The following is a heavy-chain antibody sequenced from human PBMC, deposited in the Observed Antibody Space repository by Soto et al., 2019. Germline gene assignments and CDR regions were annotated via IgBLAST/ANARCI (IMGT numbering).Heavy chain of an antibody. V-gene: IGHV3-7*01. CDR2: ISPEGSTK. Sequence: EVQLVESGGDLVQPGGSLRLSCSASGFAFSAHWMTWVRQTPGKGLEWVANISPEGSTKYYVDSAKGRFTISRDNAKNLLYLQMNSLTVGDTAVYSCVRDHVTPCLYFDKWGQGTLVTVSS. D-gene: IGHD4-4*01. CDR1: GFAFSAHW. CDR3: VRDHVTPCLYFDK. J-gene: IGHJ4*02.